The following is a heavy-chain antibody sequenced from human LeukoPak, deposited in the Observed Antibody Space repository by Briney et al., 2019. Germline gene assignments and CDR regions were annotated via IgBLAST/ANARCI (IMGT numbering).Heavy chain of an antibody. CDR1: GFTFSSYV. CDR3: AKCPDYYGSGNSYNGYYYMDV. CDR2: IRASGGST. J-gene: IGHJ6*03. V-gene: IGHV3-23*01. Sequence: GGSLRLSCAASGFTFSSYVMSWVRQAPGKGLEWVSAIRASGGSTYYADSVKGRFTISRDNSKNTLYMQMNSLRAEDTAVYYCAKCPDYYGSGNSYNGYYYMDVWGKGTTVTVSS. D-gene: IGHD3-10*01.